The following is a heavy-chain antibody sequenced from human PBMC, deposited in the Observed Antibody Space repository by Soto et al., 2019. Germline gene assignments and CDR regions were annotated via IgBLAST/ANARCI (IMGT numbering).Heavy chain of an antibody. V-gene: IGHV3-74*01. Sequence: EVHLVESGGGLVQPGGSLRLSCAASGFTFSSYWMHWVRQDPGKGLVWVSRVSNDGSSTNYADSVKGRFTISRDTAKNTLYLQINSLRAEDTAVYYCARGRDYGSGTYWSHYYGMDVWGQGTTVTVSS. CDR1: GFTFSSYW. J-gene: IGHJ6*02. CDR2: VSNDGSST. D-gene: IGHD3-10*01. CDR3: ARGRDYGSGTYWSHYYGMDV.